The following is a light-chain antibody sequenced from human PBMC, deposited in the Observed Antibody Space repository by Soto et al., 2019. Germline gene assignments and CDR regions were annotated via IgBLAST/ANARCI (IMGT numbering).Light chain of an antibody. CDR3: QTWGTGIPNLV. V-gene: IGLV4-69*01. Sequence: QSVLTQSPSASASLGASVKLTCTLSSGHSSYAIAWHQQQPEKGPRYLMKLNSDGSHSKGDGIPDRFSGSSSGAERYLTIFSLQSEDEADYYCQTWGTGIPNLVFGGGTQLTVL. CDR2: LNSDGSH. J-gene: IGLJ2*01. CDR1: SGHSSYA.